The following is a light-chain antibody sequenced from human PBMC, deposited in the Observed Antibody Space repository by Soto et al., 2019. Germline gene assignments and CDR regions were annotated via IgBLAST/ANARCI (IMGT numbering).Light chain of an antibody. Sequence: EIVLTQSPGTLSLSPGERATLSCRASQSVSSSYLAWYQQKPGQAPRLLIYGASASATGIPDRFSGSGSGTDFTLTISRLEPEDFAVYYCQQYGSSPLFTFGPGTKLDIK. V-gene: IGKV3-20*01. J-gene: IGKJ3*01. CDR2: GAS. CDR1: QSVSSSY. CDR3: QQYGSSPLFT.